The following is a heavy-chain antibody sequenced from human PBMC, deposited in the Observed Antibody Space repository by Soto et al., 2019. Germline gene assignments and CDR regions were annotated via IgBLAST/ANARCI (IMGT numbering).Heavy chain of an antibody. V-gene: IGHV1-2*02. J-gene: IGHJ6*02. CDR3: ARIKWGLNYYNGMDV. D-gene: IGHD1-26*01. Sequence: QVQLVQSGAEVKKSGASVKVSCKPSGYSFSDYFIPWVRQAPGQGLEWVAWINPKTAATNYAKKFQGRGSLTWDTSSTTAYMELTRLRPDDTAVYYCARIKWGLNYYNGMDVWGQGTTVIVSS. CDR1: GYSFSDYF. CDR2: INPKTAAT.